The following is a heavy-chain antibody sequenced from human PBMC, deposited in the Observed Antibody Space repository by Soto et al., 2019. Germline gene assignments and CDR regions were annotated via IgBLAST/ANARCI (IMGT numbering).Heavy chain of an antibody. CDR3: ARDMGWARPNWYFDL. D-gene: IGHD1-26*01. V-gene: IGHV1-69*08. J-gene: IGHJ2*01. CDR2: IIPILGIA. CDR1: GGTFSSYT. Sequence: QVQLVQSGAEVKKPGSSVKVSCKASGGTFSSYTISWVRQAPGQGLEWMGRIIPILGIANYAQKFQGRVTITADKSTSTAYMELSSLRSEDTAVYYCARDMGWARPNWYFDLWGRGTLVTVSS.